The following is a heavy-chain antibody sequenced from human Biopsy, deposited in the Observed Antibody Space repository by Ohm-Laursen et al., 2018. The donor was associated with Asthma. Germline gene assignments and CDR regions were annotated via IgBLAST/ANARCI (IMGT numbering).Heavy chain of an antibody. CDR1: GGTFNTYV. V-gene: IGHV1-69*05. D-gene: IGHD2-2*01. CDR2: INSVFGTT. J-gene: IGHJ4*02. CDR3: ARKAGSCISRTCYSLDF. Sequence: SSVKVSCKSLGGTFNTYVIGWVRQAPGQGLEWMGGINSVFGTTTYPQKFQDRVTITTNDSTSTVYMELSSLRSEDTAVYYCARKAGSCISRTCYSLDFWGQGTLVTVSS.